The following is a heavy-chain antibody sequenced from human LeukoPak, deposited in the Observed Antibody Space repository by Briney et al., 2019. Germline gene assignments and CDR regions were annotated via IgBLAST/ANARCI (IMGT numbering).Heavy chain of an antibody. CDR3: AKQFVDV. CDR1: GFTFSYYY. J-gene: IGHJ5*02. D-gene: IGHD3-10*01. CDR2: ISEFGNDP. V-gene: IGHV3-23*01. Sequence: GGSLRLSCAASGFTFSYYYMSGVRQAPGKGLEWVSSISEFGNDPSYADSVKGRFTISRDDSRNTLYLQMNSLRAEDTAVYYCAKQFVDVWGQGTLVTVSS.